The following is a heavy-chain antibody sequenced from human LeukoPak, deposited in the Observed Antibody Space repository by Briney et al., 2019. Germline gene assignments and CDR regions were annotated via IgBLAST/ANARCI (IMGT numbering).Heavy chain of an antibody. J-gene: IGHJ4*02. Sequence: PGGSLRPSCAASGFTFDDHGMNWVRQAPGKGLEWVSSIGSSSSYIYYADSVKGRFTTSRDNAKNSLYLQMNSLRAEDTAVCYCARGGAGVRQGRFDYWGQGTLVTVSS. CDR3: ARGGAGVRQGRFDY. CDR1: GFTFDDHG. V-gene: IGHV3-21*01. D-gene: IGHD4-23*01. CDR2: IGSSSSYI.